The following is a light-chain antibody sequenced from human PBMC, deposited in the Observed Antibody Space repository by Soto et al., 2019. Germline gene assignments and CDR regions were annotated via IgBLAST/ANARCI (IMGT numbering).Light chain of an antibody. CDR1: QSVSSN. CDR3: QQYNNRPPFT. CDR2: GAS. Sequence: EIAMTQSPGTLSVSPGERATLSCRASQSVSSNLAWYQQKPGLAPRLLIYGASTRATGIPARFSGSGSGTEFTLTISSLQSEDFAVYYYQQYNNRPPFTFGPGTKVDIK. J-gene: IGKJ3*01. V-gene: IGKV3-15*01.